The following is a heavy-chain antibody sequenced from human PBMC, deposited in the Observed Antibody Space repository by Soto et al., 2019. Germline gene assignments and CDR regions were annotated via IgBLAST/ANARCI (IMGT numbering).Heavy chain of an antibody. D-gene: IGHD3-9*01. Sequence: PSETLSLTCSVSGGSTSSYYWSWIRQPPGKGLEWIGYIYYSGSTDYSPSLKSRVTISVDTSKNQFSLKLTSVTAADTAVYYCARAPADWPFDYWGQGSLVTLSS. J-gene: IGHJ4*02. CDR3: ARAPADWPFDY. CDR1: GGSTSSYY. V-gene: IGHV4-59*12. CDR2: IYYSGST.